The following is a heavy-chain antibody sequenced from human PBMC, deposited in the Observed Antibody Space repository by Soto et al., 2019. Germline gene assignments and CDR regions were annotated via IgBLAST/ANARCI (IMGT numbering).Heavy chain of an antibody. D-gene: IGHD3-22*01. Sequence: PGGSLRLSCEASGFTFRNYKMNWVRQAPGKGLEWVSAISRSGGSTYYADSVKGRFTISRDNSKNTLYLQMNSLRAEDTAVYYCAKNPGYYYDSTGYHFDYWGQGTLVTVSS. CDR2: ISRSGGST. J-gene: IGHJ4*02. CDR1: GFTFRNYK. CDR3: AKNPGYYYDSTGYHFDY. V-gene: IGHV3-23*01.